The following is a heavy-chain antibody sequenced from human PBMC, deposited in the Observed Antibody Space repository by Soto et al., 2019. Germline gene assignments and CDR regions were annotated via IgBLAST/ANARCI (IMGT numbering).Heavy chain of an antibody. D-gene: IGHD3-22*01. CDR3: AKDEYYYSRSGYYIFDS. CDR2: ISYDGSNK. J-gene: IGHJ4*02. Sequence: GGPLRLSCAASGFTFSSYGMHWVRQAPGKGLEWVAVISYDGSNKNYGDSVKGRFTISRDNSKKTLYLQMNSLRPEDTALYYCAKDEYYYSRSGYYIFDSWGQGTLVTVSS. CDR1: GFTFSSYG. V-gene: IGHV3-30*18.